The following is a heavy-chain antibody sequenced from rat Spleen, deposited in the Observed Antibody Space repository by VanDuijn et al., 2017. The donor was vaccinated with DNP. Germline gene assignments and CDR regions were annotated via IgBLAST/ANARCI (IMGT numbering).Heavy chain of an antibody. CDR2: INYDGRNT. Sequence: EVQLVQSGGGLVQPGGSMKLSCAASGFNFNTHDMAWVRLAPKKGLEWVANINYDGRNTNFRDSVRGRFTISRDNAATTLYLHMDSLTSEDTATYYCTTTNNWFAYWGQGVMVTVSS. V-gene: IGHV5-7*01. CDR3: TTTNNWFAY. J-gene: IGHJ2*01. D-gene: IGHD1-10*01. CDR1: GFNFNTHD.